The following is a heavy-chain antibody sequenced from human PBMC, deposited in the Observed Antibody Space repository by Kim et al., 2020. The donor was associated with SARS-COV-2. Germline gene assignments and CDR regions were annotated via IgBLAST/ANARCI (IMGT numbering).Heavy chain of an antibody. CDR1: GYTFTSYA. D-gene: IGHD3-10*01. CDR3: ARSTYYYGSGSYQSQYFQH. V-gene: IGHV7-4-1*02. Sequence: ASVKVSCKASGYTFTSYAMNWVRQAPGQGLEWMGWINTNTGNPTYAQGFTGRFVFSLDTSVSTAYLQISSLKAEDTAVYYCARSTYYYGSGSYQSQYFQHWGQGTLVTVSS. CDR2: INTNTGNP. J-gene: IGHJ1*01.